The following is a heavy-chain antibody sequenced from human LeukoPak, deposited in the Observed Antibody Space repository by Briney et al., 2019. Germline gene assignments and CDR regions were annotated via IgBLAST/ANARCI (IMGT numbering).Heavy chain of an antibody. V-gene: IGHV6-1*01. CDR1: VDSVSSNPAA. CDR2: TYYRSKWFY. D-gene: IGHD2-21*02. CDR3: TREVAYCGADCYSAEFDY. J-gene: IGHJ4*02. Sequence: SQTLSLTCVISVDSVSSNPAAWNWIRQSPSRGLEWLGRTYYRSKWFYDYAVSVKSRIIIDPDTSENHFSLRLNSVTPEDTAVYCTREVAYCGADCYSAEFDYWGQGILVTVSS.